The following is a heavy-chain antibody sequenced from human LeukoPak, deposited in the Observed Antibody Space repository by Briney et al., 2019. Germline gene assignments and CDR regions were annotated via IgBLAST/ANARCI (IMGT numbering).Heavy chain of an antibody. CDR3: AKDFEVGGYFDY. J-gene: IGHJ4*02. CDR2: ISGSGGST. Sequence: PGGSLRLSCAASGFTFSSYAMSWVRQAPGKGLEWVSAISGSGGSTYYADSVKGRFTISRDNSKNALYLQMNSLRAEDTAVYYCAKDFEVGGYFDYWGQGTLVTVSS. CDR1: GFTFSSYA. V-gene: IGHV3-23*01.